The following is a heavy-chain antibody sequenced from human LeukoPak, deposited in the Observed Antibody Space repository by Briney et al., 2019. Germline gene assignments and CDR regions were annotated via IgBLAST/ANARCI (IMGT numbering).Heavy chain of an antibody. V-gene: IGHV1-18*01. CDR3: TRTVLDCRNGVCYDY. J-gene: IGHJ4*02. D-gene: IGHD2-8*01. Sequence: ASVKVSCMTSGYTFTNYGISWVRQAPGQGLEWMGWIRPYNGNTIYAQKLQGRVNVTTDTSTSTAYMELRSLRSDDTAVYYCTRTVLDCRNGVCYDYWGQGTLVTVSS. CDR1: GYTFTNYG. CDR2: IRPYNGNT.